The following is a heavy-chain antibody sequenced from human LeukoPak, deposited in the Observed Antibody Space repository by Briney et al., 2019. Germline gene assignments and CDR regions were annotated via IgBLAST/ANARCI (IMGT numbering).Heavy chain of an antibody. CDR1: GFTFSNYG. CDR2: ISSGSSYI. J-gene: IGHJ4*02. CDR3: ARARTMYSSGWYQVVNFDY. D-gene: IGHD6-19*01. Sequence: GGSLRLSCAASGFTFSNYGMNWVRQAPGKGLEWVSSISSGSSYIYYADSVKGRFTISRDNAKNSLYLQMNSLRAGDTAVYYCARARTMYSSGWYQVVNFDYWGQGTLVTVSS. V-gene: IGHV3-21*01.